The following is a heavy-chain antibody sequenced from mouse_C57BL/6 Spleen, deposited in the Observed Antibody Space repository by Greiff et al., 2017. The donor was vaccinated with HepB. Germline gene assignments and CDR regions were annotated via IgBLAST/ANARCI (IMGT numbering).Heavy chain of an antibody. CDR1: GYTFTDYN. Sequence: EVQLQQSGPELVKPGASVKIPCKASGYTFTDYNMDWVKQSHGKSLEWIGDINPNNGGTIYNQKFKGKATLTVDKSSSTAYMELRSLTSEDTAVYYCARRGYSNLLYAMDYWGQGTSVTVSS. D-gene: IGHD2-5*01. V-gene: IGHV1-18*01. CDR3: ARRGYSNLLYAMDY. J-gene: IGHJ4*01. CDR2: INPNNGGT.